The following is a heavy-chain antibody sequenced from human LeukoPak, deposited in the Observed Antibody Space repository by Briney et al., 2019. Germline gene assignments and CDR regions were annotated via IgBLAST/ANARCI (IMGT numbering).Heavy chain of an antibody. V-gene: IGHV4-59*01. Sequence: SETLSLTCTVSGASIRSNYWGWLRQPPGKGLEWIGDISYSGGAKYNPSLKSRVTILVDSSKKEFSLTLNSVTAADTAVYYCARDRDGFSLFDNWGQGTLVTVSS. J-gene: IGHJ4*02. CDR3: ARDRDGFSLFDN. D-gene: IGHD3-3*01. CDR1: GASIRSNY. CDR2: ISYSGGA.